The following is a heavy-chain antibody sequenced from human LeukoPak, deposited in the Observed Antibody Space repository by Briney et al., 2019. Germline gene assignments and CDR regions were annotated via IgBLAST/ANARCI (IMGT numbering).Heavy chain of an antibody. J-gene: IGHJ3*02. CDR1: GGSISSSSYY. D-gene: IGHD4-17*01. CDR3: ARELDYGDPDAFDI. Sequence: SETLSLTCTVSGGSISSSSYYWGWIRQPPGKGLEWIGSIYYSGSTYYNPSLKSRVTISVDTSKNQFSLKLSSVTAADTAVYYCARELDYGDPDAFDIWGQGTMVTVSS. V-gene: IGHV4-39*07. CDR2: IYYSGST.